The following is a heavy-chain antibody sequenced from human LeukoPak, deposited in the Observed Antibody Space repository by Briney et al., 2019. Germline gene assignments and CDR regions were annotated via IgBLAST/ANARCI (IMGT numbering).Heavy chain of an antibody. V-gene: IGHV1-46*01. Sequence: GASVKVSCKASGYTFTSYYMHWVRQAPGQGLEWMGIINPSRGSTSYAQKFQGRVTMTRDTSTSTVYMELRSLRSDDTAVYYCARDPVVVIRGGNHFDYWGQGSLVTVSS. CDR2: INPSRGST. D-gene: IGHD2-21*01. CDR3: ARDPVVVIRGGNHFDY. CDR1: GYTFTSYY. J-gene: IGHJ4*02.